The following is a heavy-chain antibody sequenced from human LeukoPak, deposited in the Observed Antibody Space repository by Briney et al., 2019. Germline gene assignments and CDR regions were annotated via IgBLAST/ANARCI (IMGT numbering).Heavy chain of an antibody. J-gene: IGHJ4*02. D-gene: IGHD6-13*01. CDR3: ARQVAAASDS. Sequence: GESLKISCKGSGYSFTSNWIGWVRQMPGKGLEWMGIVYPGDSDTRYSPSFQGQVTLSVDKSISTAYLQWSSLKASDTAMYYCARQVAAASDSWGQGTLVTVSS. CDR2: VYPGDSDT. V-gene: IGHV5-51*01. CDR1: GYSFTSNW.